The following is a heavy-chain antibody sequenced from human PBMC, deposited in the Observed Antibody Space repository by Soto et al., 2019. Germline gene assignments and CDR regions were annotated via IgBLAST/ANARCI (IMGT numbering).Heavy chain of an antibody. Sequence: PGGSLRLSCAASGFTFNIYGTHWFRPAPDKGLEWVALISYDGSNQYYADSVKGRFTISRDNSKNTLFLQMNSLRADDTAVYYCAKDQASGQGSFDSWGQGTLVTVSS. CDR1: GFTFNIYG. CDR3: AKDQASGQGSFDS. V-gene: IGHV3-30*18. CDR2: ISYDGSNQ. J-gene: IGHJ4*02.